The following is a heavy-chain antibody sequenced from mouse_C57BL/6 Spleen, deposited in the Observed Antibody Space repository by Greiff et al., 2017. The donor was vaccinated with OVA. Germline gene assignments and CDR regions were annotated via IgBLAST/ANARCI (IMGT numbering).Heavy chain of an antibody. J-gene: IGHJ4*01. V-gene: IGHV1-55*01. CDR3: ARFYGGTYYAMDY. D-gene: IGHD1-1*02. Sequence: VQLRQPGAELVKPGASVKMSCKASGYTFTSYWITWVKQRPGQGLEWIGDIYPGSGSTNYNEKFKSKATLTVDTSSSTAYMQLSSLTSEDSAVYYCARFYGGTYYAMDYWGQGTSVTVSS. CDR1: GYTFTSYW. CDR2: IYPGSGST.